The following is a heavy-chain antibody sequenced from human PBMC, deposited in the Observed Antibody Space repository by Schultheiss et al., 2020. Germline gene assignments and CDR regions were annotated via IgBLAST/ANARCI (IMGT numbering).Heavy chain of an antibody. CDR2: IYYSGST. Sequence: SETLSLTCTVSGGSISSYYWSWIRQPPGKGLEWIGYIYYSGSTNYNPSLKSRVTISVDTSKNQFSLKLSSVTAADTAVYYCARDQSEGLGSGFWDWFDPWGQGTLVTVSS. J-gene: IGHJ5*02. V-gene: IGHV4-59*01. CDR1: GGSISSYY. D-gene: IGHD3-22*01. CDR3: ARDQSEGLGSGFWDWFDP.